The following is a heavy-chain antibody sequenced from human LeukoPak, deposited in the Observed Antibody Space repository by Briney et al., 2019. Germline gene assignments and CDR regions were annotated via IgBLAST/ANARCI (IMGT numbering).Heavy chain of an antibody. J-gene: IGHJ5*02. D-gene: IGHD2-2*01. CDR3: ARGKYCSSTSCMFDP. CDR2: IYYTGST. CDR1: GDSIRSYY. V-gene: IGHV4-59*01. Sequence: SETLSLTCTVSGDSIRSYYWSWIRQPPGKGLEWIGYIYYTGSTNYNPSLKSRVTISVDTSKNQFSLKLSSVTAADTAVYYCARGKYCSSTSCMFDPWGQGTLVTVSS.